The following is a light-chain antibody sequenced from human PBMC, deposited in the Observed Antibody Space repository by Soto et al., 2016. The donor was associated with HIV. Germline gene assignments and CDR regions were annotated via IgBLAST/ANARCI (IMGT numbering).Light chain of an antibody. V-gene: IGLV3-25*03. CDR2: KDS. Sequence: SYDLTQPPSVSVSLGQTASITCSGDALPKQYAYWYQQKPGQAPVLVIYKDSERPSGIPERFSGSSSGTTVTLTISGVQAEDEADYYCQSADSSGTYLVIFGGGTKLTVL. CDR3: QSADSSGTYLVI. J-gene: IGLJ2*01. CDR1: ALPKQY.